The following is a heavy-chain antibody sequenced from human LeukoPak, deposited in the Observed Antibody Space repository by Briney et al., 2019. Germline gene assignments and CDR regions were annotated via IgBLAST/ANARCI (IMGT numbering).Heavy chain of an antibody. CDR1: GFTFSSSA. V-gene: IGHV1-58*02. J-gene: IGHJ1*01. CDR2: IVLGSGNT. D-gene: IGHD2-15*01. Sequence: SVKVSCKASGFTFSSSAMQWMRQARGQRLEWIGWIVLGSGNTKYAQKFQERVTITRDMSTSTAYMELSSLRSEDTAVYYCAGSMSGGLGFFQSWGQGTLVAVSS. CDR3: AGSMSGGLGFFQS.